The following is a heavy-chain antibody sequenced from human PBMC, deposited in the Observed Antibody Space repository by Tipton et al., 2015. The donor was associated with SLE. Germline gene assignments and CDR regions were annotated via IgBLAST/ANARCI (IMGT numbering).Heavy chain of an antibody. CDR3: AKSLRGKNFAY. CDR1: GFTFTSYA. D-gene: IGHD3-10*01. CDR2: ISGSGITT. V-gene: IGHV3-23*01. J-gene: IGHJ4*02. Sequence: SLRLSCAASGFTFTSYAMSWVRQAPGKGLEWVSAISGSGITTYYADSVKGRFTISRDNSKNTLYLQMYSLRAEDTAVYFCAKSLRGKNFAYGCQGTLVTVSS.